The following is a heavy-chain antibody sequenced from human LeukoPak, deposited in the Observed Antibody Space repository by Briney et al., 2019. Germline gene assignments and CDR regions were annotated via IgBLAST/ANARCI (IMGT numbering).Heavy chain of an antibody. V-gene: IGHV1-2*06. CDR2: INPNSGGT. J-gene: IGHJ4*02. D-gene: IGHD3-22*01. Sequence: ASVKVSCKASGYTFTGYYMHWVRQAPGQGLEWMGRINPNSGGTNYAQKFQGRVTMTRDTSISTAYMELSRLRSDDTAVYYCARDSYYYDSSGHYYYFDYWGQGTLVTVSS. CDR3: ARDSYYYDSSGHYYYFDY. CDR1: GYTFTGYY.